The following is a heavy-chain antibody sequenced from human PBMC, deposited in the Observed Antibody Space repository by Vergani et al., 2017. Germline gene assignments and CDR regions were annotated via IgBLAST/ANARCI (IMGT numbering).Heavy chain of an antibody. V-gene: IGHV3-20*04. CDR3: ARLGLYYDFWSGYSAPYYYYMDV. CDR2: INWNGGST. CDR1: GFTFDDYG. J-gene: IGHJ6*03. Sequence: EVQLVESGGGVVRPGGSLRLSCVVSGFTFDDYGMSWVRQAPGKGLEWVSGINWNGGSTGYADSVKCRFTVSSDNAKNSLYLQMNSLRAEDTALYYCARLGLYYDFWSGYSAPYYYYMDVWGKGTTVTVSS. D-gene: IGHD3-3*01.